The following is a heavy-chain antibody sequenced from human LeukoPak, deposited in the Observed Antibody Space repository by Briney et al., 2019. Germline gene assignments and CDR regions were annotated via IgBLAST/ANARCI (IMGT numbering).Heavy chain of an antibody. V-gene: IGHV3-23*01. CDR1: GFTFSSYA. CDR2: ISGSGGST. Sequence: PGGSLRLSCAASGFTFSSYAMSWVRQAPGKGLEWVSAISGSGGSTYYADSVKGRFTISRDNSKNTLYLQMNSLRAEDTAVYYCARDGSRYSYIAYYYYGMDVWGQGTTVIVSS. J-gene: IGHJ6*02. D-gene: IGHD2-15*01. CDR3: ARDGSRYSYIAYYYYGMDV.